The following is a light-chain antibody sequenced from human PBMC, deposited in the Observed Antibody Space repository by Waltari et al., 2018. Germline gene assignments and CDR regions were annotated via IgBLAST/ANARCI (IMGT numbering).Light chain of an antibody. V-gene: IGLV2-14*03. CDR3: SSYLSSNTEI. Sequence: QSALTQPASVSGSPGQSIAISCTGTSSDVGAYNYVSWYQQHPGKAPKLIIFDVNYRPSGVSNRFFGSKSGNTASLTISGLQPEDEADYYCSSYLSSNTEIFGGGTKVTVL. CDR1: SSDVGAYNY. CDR2: DVN. J-gene: IGLJ2*01.